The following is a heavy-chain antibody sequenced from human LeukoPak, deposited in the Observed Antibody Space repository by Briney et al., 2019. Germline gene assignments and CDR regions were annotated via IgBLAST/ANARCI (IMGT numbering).Heavy chain of an antibody. V-gene: IGHV3-7*01. CDR3: ARDLRSSGWYYFDY. CDR1: GFTFSSYW. J-gene: IGHJ4*02. D-gene: IGHD6-19*01. Sequence: GGSLRLSCAASGFTFSSYWMSWVRQAPGKGLEWVANIKQDGSEKYYVDSVKGRFTISRDNAKNSLYLQMNSLRAEDTAVYYCARDLRSSGWYYFDYWGQGTLVTASS. CDR2: IKQDGSEK.